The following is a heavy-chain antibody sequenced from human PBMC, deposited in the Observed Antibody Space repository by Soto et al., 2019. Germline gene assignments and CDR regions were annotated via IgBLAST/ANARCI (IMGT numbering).Heavy chain of an antibody. D-gene: IGHD5-12*01. CDR1: GFTLLNDY. V-gene: IGHV1-46*01. J-gene: IGHJ4*02. CDR2: INPSTGAT. Sequence: ASVKVSCKASGFTLLNDYIHWVRQAPRQGLEWMGMINPSTGATRYPQQFRGRVTMTWDTSTSTVYMELSSLRSEDTAVYYCAPETILKYGGLFDYWGQGALVTVSS. CDR3: APETILKYGGLFDY.